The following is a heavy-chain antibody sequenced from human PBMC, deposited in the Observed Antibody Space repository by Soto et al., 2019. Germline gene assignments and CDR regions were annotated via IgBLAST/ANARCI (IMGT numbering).Heavy chain of an antibody. CDR2: INHSGST. J-gene: IGHJ4*02. CDR3: ARQIRGYSYGNFDY. V-gene: IGHV4-34*01. CDR1: GGSFSGYY. Sequence: SETLSLTCAVYGGSFSGYYWSWIRQPPGKGLEWIGEINHSGSTNYNPSLKSRVTISVDTSKNQFSLKLSSVTAADTAVYYCARQIRGYSYGNFDYWGQGTLVTVSS. D-gene: IGHD5-18*01.